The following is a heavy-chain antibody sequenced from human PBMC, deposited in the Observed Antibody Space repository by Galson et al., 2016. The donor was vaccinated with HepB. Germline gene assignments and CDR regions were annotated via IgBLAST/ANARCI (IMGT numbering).Heavy chain of an antibody. J-gene: IGHJ5*01. CDR2: INWNGASS. D-gene: IGHD4-11*01. Sequence: SLRLSCAASGFMFDNYVMAWVRQAPGKGLEWVSGINWNGASSTYADSVKGRFTISRDNGRNSLHLQLNSLSVEDTALYYCARRNSSWFDYWGQGALVSVSS. CDR3: ARRNSSWFDY. CDR1: GFMFDNYV. V-gene: IGHV3-20*04.